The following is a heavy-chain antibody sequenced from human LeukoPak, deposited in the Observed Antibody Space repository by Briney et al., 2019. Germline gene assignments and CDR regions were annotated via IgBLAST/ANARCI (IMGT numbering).Heavy chain of an antibody. CDR2: INTGDIT. V-gene: IGHV3-23*01. CDR3: VKGGFTYYDD. J-gene: IGHJ4*02. D-gene: IGHD3-22*01. CDR1: GFTFDYSA. Sequence: PGGSLRLSCAASGFTFDYSAMTWVRQAPAKGLEWVSTINTGDITFYANSVKGRFTISRDNSKNALFLQMNSLRAEDTAIYYCVKGGFTYYDDWGQGTLVTVSS.